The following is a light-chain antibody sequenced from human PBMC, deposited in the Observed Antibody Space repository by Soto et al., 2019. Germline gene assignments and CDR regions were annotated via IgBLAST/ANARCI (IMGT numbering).Light chain of an antibody. CDR2: DVS. V-gene: IGLV2-14*03. CDR3: SSYTSSTTFV. CDR1: STDVGGYNY. Sequence: QSALTQAASGSGFPGQSITIPCTGNSTDVGGYNYVSWYQQHPGKDPKLMISDVSDRPSGVSNRFSGSKSGNTASLTISGLQAEDEADYYCSSYTSSTTFVFGTGTKVTVL. J-gene: IGLJ1*01.